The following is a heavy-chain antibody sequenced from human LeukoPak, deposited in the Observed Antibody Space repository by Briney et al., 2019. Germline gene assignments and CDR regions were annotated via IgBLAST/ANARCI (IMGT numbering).Heavy chain of an antibody. CDR3: ARVSPSGHYYYYYYMDV. J-gene: IGHJ6*03. CDR2: ISYDGSNK. V-gene: IGHV3-30*01. CDR1: GFTFSSYA. Sequence: GGSLRLSCAASGFTFSSYAMHWVRQAPGKGLEWVAVISYDGSNKYYADSVKGRFTISRDNSKNTLYLQMNSLRAEDTAVYYCARVSPSGHYYYYYYMDVWGKGTTVTVSS.